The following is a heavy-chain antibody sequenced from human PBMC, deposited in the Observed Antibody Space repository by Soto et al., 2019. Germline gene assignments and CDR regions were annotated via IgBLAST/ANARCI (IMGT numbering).Heavy chain of an antibody. J-gene: IGHJ4*02. CDR1: GYTLTQLS. V-gene: IGHV1-24*01. CDR2: FDPQDGET. D-gene: IGHD6-13*01. Sequence: ASVKVSCKVFGYTLTQLSMHWVRQAPGQGLEWMGGFDPQDGETIYAQKFQGRVTMTEVTSTDTAYMELSSLRAEDTAVYYCAMDQAAALDYWGQGTLVTVSS. CDR3: AMDQAAALDY.